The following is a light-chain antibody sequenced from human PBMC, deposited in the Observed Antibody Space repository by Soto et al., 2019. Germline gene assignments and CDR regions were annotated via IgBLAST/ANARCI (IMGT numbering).Light chain of an antibody. Sequence: EIVMTQSPATLSVSPGERATLSCRASQSVSSNLAWYQQKPGQAPRLLIYGASTRATGIPARFSGSGSGTEFTITISRLQSEDFAVYYRQQYNNRPTFGQGTKVEIK. J-gene: IGKJ1*01. CDR2: GAS. CDR1: QSVSSN. CDR3: QQYNNRPT. V-gene: IGKV3-15*01.